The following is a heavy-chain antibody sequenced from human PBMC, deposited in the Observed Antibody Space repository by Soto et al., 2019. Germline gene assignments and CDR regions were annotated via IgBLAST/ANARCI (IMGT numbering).Heavy chain of an antibody. V-gene: IGHV3-15*01. J-gene: IGHJ5*02. CDR1: GFSFSAAW. D-gene: IGHD1-20*01. CDR3: ATHNWKNGGNSFVP. CDR2: IKSKTDGGTS. Sequence: EVQLVESGGGLVQPGGSLRLSCAASGFSFSAAWMSWVRQAPGKGLEWVGRIKSKTDGGTSEYAAPVKDRFTISRDDSKNTLYLQMNSLKTEDTAMYYCATHNWKNGGNSFVPWGQGTLVTVSS.